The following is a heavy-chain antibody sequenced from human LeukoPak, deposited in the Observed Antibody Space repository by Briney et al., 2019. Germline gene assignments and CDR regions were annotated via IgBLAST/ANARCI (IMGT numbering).Heavy chain of an antibody. Sequence: PGGSLRLSCAASGFVFSSYSFNWVRQAPGKGLEWVASVNTVSSYIYYADSVRGRFTISRDNAKNSVLLQMNSLRAEDMAMYYCVRLRRNSDSSGYFYYYDNGGQGPLVTVSS. CDR3: VRLRRNSDSSGYFYYYDN. D-gene: IGHD3-22*01. J-gene: IGHJ4*02. CDR1: GFVFSSYS. CDR2: VNTVSSYI. V-gene: IGHV3-21*01.